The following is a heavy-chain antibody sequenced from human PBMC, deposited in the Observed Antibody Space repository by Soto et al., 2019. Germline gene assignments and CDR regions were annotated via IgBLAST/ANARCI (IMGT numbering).Heavy chain of an antibody. J-gene: IGHJ4*02. CDR1: GYTFTGYY. CDR3: ARGLTLTYYYDSSGYRPFDY. CDR2: INPNSGGT. Sequence: ASVKVSCKASGYTFTGYYMHWVRQAPGQGLAWMGWINPNSGGTNYAQKFQGWVTMTRDTSISTAYMELSRLRSDDTAVYYCARGLTLTYYYDSSGYRPFDYWGQGTLVTVSS. V-gene: IGHV1-2*04. D-gene: IGHD3-22*01.